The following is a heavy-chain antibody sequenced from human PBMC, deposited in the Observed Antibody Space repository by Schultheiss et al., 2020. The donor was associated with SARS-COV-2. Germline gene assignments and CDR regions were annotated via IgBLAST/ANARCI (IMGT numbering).Heavy chain of an antibody. J-gene: IGHJ3*02. CDR1: GGSFSGYY. Sequence: SQTLSLTCAVSGGSFSGYYWGWIRQPPGKGLERIGSIYHSGSTYYNPSLKSRVTISVDTSKNQFSLKLSSVTAADTAVYYCARDYYDSGYAFDIWGQGTMVTVSS. D-gene: IGHD3-22*01. CDR3: ARDYYDSGYAFDI. V-gene: IGHV4-34*09. CDR2: IYHSGST.